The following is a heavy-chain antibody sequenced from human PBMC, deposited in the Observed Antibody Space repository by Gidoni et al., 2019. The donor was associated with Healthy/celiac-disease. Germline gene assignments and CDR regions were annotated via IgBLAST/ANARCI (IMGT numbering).Heavy chain of an antibody. CDR3: ARAPVGYCSGGSCYGSFDY. J-gene: IGHJ4*02. Sequence: QVQLVQSGAEVKKPGASVKVSCKASGYTFTSYAMHWVRQAPGQRLEWMGWINAGNGNTKYSQKFQGRVTITRDTSASTAYMELSSLRSEDTAVYYCARAPVGYCSGGSCYGSFDYWGQGTLVTVSS. CDR2: INAGNGNT. D-gene: IGHD2-15*01. CDR1: GYTFTSYA. V-gene: IGHV1-3*01.